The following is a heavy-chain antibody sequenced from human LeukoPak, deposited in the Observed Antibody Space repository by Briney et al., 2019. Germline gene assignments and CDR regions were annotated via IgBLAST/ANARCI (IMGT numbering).Heavy chain of an antibody. CDR3: AELGITMIGGV. CDR2: IKQDGSEK. V-gene: IGHV3-7*01. Sequence: GGSLRLSCAASGFTFSSYWMSWVRQAPGKGLEGVANIKQDGSEKYYADSLKGRFTISRDNAKNSLYLQMNSLRAEDTAVYYCAELGITMIGGVWGKGTTVTISS. CDR1: GFTFSSYW. J-gene: IGHJ6*04. D-gene: IGHD3-10*02.